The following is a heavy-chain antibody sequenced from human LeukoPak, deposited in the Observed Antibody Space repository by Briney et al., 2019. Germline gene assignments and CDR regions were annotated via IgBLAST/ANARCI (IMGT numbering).Heavy chain of an antibody. D-gene: IGHD6-13*01. V-gene: IGHV1-8*01. J-gene: IGHJ5*01. CDR1: GYSFTIFD. Sequence: ASVRVSCTASGYSFTIFDINWVRQAPGQGLEWMGWMNPNSGNTYYAQKFQGRVTLNRDTSTNTAYLEVNSLHSDDTATYFCARGRSGSYFYLGVVKNWFDSWGQGTLVTVSS. CDR2: MNPNSGNT. CDR3: ARGRSGSYFYLGVVKNWFDS.